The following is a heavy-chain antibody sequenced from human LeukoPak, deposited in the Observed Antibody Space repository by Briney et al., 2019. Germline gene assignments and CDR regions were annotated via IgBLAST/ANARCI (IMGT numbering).Heavy chain of an antibody. D-gene: IGHD1-1*01. Sequence: GGSLRLSCAASGFTFSDYDMHWVRQATGKGLEWVSAIGTAGDTYYTGSVKGRFTISREDAKNSLYLQMNSLRAGDTAVYYCARVAKERVGGVYYFVYWGQGTLVTVSS. J-gene: IGHJ4*02. CDR3: ARVAKERVGGVYYFVY. V-gene: IGHV3-13*01. CDR2: IGTAGDT. CDR1: GFTFSDYD.